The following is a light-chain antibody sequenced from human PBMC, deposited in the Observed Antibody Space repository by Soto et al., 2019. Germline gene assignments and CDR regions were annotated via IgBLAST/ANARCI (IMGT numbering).Light chain of an antibody. CDR2: EVS. Sequence: QSVLTHPASVSWSPGHSITISCTGTSSDVGGYNYVSWYQQQSGKAPKLMIHEVSNRPSGVSNRFSGSKSGNTASLTISGLQAEEDADYYCSSYTSSRAYVFGIGTKVTVL. CDR3: SSYTSSRAYV. CDR1: SSDVGGYNY. V-gene: IGLV2-14*01. J-gene: IGLJ1*01.